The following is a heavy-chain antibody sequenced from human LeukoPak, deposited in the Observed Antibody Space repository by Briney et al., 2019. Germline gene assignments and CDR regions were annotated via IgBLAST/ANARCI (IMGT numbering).Heavy chain of an antibody. J-gene: IGHJ4*02. D-gene: IGHD2-21*01. CDR2: ISYDGSNK. Sequence: GGSLRLSCAASGFTFSSYGMHWVRQAPGKGLEWVAVISYDGSNKYYADSVKGRFTISRDNSKNTLYLQMNSLRAEDTAVYYCARDPPRGPNIPWGQGTLVTVSS. CDR3: ARDPPRGPNIP. V-gene: IGHV3-30*03. CDR1: GFTFSSYG.